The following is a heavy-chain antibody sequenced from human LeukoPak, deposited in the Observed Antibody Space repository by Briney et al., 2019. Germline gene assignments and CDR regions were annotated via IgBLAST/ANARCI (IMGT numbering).Heavy chain of an antibody. D-gene: IGHD5-18*01. CDR3: ARGTRGYSYGPRHFDY. J-gene: IGHJ4*02. Sequence: SETLSLTCAVSGYSISSGYYWSWIRQPPGKGLEWIGEINHSGSTSYNPSLKSRVTISVDTSKNQFSLKLSSVTAADTAVYYCARGTRGYSYGPRHFDYWGQGTLVTVSS. V-gene: IGHV4-34*01. CDR1: GYSISSGYY. CDR2: INHSGST.